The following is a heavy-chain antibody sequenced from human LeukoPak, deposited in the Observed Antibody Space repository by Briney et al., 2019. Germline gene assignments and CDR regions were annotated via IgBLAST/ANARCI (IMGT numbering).Heavy chain of an antibody. CDR1: GFTFSSYA. D-gene: IGHD3-10*01. V-gene: IGHV3-23*01. CDR3: AKGSPHITMVRGVISTPFDN. J-gene: IGHJ4*02. CDR2: INGSGGST. Sequence: GGSLRLSCAASGFTFSSYAMSWVRQAPGKGLEWVSAINGSGGSTYYADSVKGRFTISRDNSKNTLYLQMTSLRAEDTAVYYCAKGSPHITMVRGVISTPFDNWGQGTLVTVSS.